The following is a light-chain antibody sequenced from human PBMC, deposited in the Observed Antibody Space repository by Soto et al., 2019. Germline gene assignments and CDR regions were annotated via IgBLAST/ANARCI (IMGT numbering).Light chain of an antibody. J-gene: IGLJ1*01. CDR1: SSDVGGYNS. CDR3: CSYAGSDTHYV. Sequence: QSALTQPRSVSGSPGQSVTISCTGTSSDVGGYNSVSWYQQHPDKAPKFMIYDVSKRPSGVPDRFSGSKSGNTASLTISGLQAEDEADYYCCSYAGSDTHYVFGTGTKVTVL. V-gene: IGLV2-11*01. CDR2: DVS.